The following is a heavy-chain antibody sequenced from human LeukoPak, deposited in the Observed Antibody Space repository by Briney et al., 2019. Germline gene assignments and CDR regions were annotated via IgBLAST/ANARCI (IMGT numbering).Heavy chain of an antibody. CDR3: ASHNDSSGVFDY. J-gene: IGHJ4*02. CDR1: GGSFNNYY. V-gene: IGHV4-34*01. Sequence: SETLSLTCAVYGGSFNNYYWSWIRQPPGKGLEWIGEVNHSGSTNYNPSLKSRVTISVDTSKNQFSLKLSSVTAADTAVYYCASHNDSSGVFDYWGQGTLVTVSS. CDR2: VNHSGST. D-gene: IGHD3-22*01.